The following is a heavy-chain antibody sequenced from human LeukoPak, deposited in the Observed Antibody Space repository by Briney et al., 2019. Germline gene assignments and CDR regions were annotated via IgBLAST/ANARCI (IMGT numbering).Heavy chain of an antibody. CDR1: GFTFADYA. CDR2: IRWNSGSI. CDR3: AKGPYYYGSGSYGYFDY. J-gene: IGHJ4*02. D-gene: IGHD3-10*01. Sequence: GGSLRLSCAVSGFTFADYAMHWVRQAPGKGLEWVSGIRWNSGSIGYADSVKGRFTISRDNAKNSLYLQMNSLRAEDTALYYCAKGPYYYGSGSYGYFDYWGQGTLVTVSS. V-gene: IGHV3-9*01.